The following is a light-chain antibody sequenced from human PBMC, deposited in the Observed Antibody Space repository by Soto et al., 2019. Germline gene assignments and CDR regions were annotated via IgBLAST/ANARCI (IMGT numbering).Light chain of an antibody. Sequence: QYVLTQPPSVSGAPGQSVTLSGSGTSSSIGAGYEVHWYHQLPGTAPKLVVSGNGNRPSGVPDRLSASKSGTSASLAITGLQAEDEGHYYCQSYDKRLTAYVFGTGTKVTVL. CDR3: QSYDKRLTAYV. J-gene: IGLJ1*01. V-gene: IGLV1-40*01. CDR1: SSSIGAGYE. CDR2: GNG.